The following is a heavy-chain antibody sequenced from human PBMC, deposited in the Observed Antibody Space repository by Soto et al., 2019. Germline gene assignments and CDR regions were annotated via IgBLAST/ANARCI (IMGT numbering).Heavy chain of an antibody. V-gene: IGHV3-73*01. CDR1: GFVFKDSS. CDR3: TSLISAAPDY. Sequence: VLLVESGGGLVQPGGSLKLSCAASGFVFKDSSIHWVRQASGKGLEWVGRIRDRAYSYATAYAASVKVSFTISRDDSSNTAYLPMNSLKTEDTSLYYCTSLISAAPDYWGQGTLVTVSS. D-gene: IGHD3-10*01. CDR2: IRDRAYSYAT. J-gene: IGHJ4*02.